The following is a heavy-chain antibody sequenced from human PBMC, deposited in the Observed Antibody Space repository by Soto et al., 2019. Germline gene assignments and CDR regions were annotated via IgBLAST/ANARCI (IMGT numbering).Heavy chain of an antibody. CDR3: AKDLDQXGSSWYPFDF. Sequence: GSLRLSCAASGFTFNSYAMSWVRQAPGKGLEWVSAISGSGGSTYYADSVKGRFTISRDNSKNTLYLQMNSLRAEDTAVYYCAKDLDQXGSSWYPFDFWGQGTLVTVSS. J-gene: IGHJ4*02. CDR1: GFTFNSYA. CDR2: ISGSGGST. V-gene: IGHV3-23*01. D-gene: IGHD6-13*01.